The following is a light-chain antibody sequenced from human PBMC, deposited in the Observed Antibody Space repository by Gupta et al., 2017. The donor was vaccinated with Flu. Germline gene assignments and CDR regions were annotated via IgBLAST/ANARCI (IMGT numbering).Light chain of an antibody. CDR2: KAS. V-gene: IGKV1-5*03. J-gene: IGKJ4*01. CDR3: QQYNSYV. CDR1: QSISSW. Sequence: DIQMTQSPSTLSASVGDRVTITCRASQSISSWLAWYQQKPGKDPKLLIYKASSLESGVPSRFSGSGSGTEFTLTISSLQPDDFATYYCQQYNSYVFGGGTKVEIK.